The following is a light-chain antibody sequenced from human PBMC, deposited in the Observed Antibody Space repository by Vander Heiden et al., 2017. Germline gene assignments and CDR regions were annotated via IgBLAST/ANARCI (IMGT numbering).Light chain of an antibody. CDR2: DVS. CDR1: SSDVGGYNY. V-gene: IGLV2-14*03. J-gene: IGLJ3*02. Sequence: QSALPQPASVPASPGQSITISCTGTSSDVGGYNYVSWYQQRPGKAPELMIYDVSTRPSGVSNRFSGSKSGNTASLTISGLQAEDEADYYCSAYTSSHTLVFGGGTKLTVL. CDR3: SAYTSSHTLV.